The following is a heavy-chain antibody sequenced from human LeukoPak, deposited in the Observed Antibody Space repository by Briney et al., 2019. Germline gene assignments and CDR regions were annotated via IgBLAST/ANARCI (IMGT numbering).Heavy chain of an antibody. Sequence: GGSPRLSSAATGFTASSNYMNWVCHAPGKGLERVSVIYSDGSTYYADSVRGRFTISRDNSKNTPYLQMNSLRAEDTAVFYCARGYGGYGYYFDYWGQGTLVIVSS. CDR1: GFTASSNY. D-gene: IGHD5-12*01. CDR3: ARGYGGYGYYFDY. J-gene: IGHJ4*02. CDR2: IYSDGST. V-gene: IGHV3-53*01.